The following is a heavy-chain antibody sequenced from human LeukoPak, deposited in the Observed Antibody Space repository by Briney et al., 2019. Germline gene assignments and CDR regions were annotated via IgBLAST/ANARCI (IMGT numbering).Heavy chain of an antibody. J-gene: IGHJ4*02. Sequence: GGPLRLSCAASGFTFSSYSMNWVRQAPGKGLEWVSSISSSSSYIYHADSKKGRFTISRDNAKNSLYRQRNSLRAEDTAVYYCARDRHHRFGELFPWGQGTRVTVSS. D-gene: IGHD3-10*01. CDR1: GFTFSSYS. V-gene: IGHV3-21*01. CDR3: ARDRHHRFGELFP. CDR2: ISSSSSYI.